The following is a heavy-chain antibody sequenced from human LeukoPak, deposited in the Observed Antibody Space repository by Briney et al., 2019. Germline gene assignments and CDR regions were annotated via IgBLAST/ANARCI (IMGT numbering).Heavy chain of an antibody. CDR2: ISSSGSTI. CDR3: ARVRRSPNWFDP. Sequence: PGGSLRLSXAASGFTFSSYEMNWVRQAPGKGLEWVSYISSSGSTIYYADSVKGRFTISRDNAKNSMYLQMNSLRAEETAVYYCARVRRSPNWFDPWGQGTLVTVSS. J-gene: IGHJ5*02. CDR1: GFTFSSYE. V-gene: IGHV3-48*03. D-gene: IGHD3-3*01.